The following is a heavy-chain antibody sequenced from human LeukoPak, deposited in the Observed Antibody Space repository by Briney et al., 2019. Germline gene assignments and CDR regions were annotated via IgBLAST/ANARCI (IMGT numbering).Heavy chain of an antibody. CDR2: ISYDGSNK. CDR3: ARVGSSWYFDY. CDR1: GFTFSSYG. J-gene: IGHJ4*02. Sequence: GGSLRLSCAASGFTFSSYGMHWVRQAPGKGLEWVAVISYDGSNKYYADSVKGRFTISRDNSKNTLYLQMNSLRAEDTAVYYCARVGSSWYFDYWGQGTLVTVSS. V-gene: IGHV3-30*03. D-gene: IGHD6-13*01.